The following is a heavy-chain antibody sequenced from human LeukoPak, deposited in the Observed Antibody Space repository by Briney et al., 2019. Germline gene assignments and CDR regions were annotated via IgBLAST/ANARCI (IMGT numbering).Heavy chain of an antibody. V-gene: IGHV4-59*04. CDR3: ARRRAVAAHRGPFDY. J-gene: IGHJ4*02. CDR1: GGSISSYY. D-gene: IGHD6-19*01. Sequence: SETLSLTCTVSGGSISSYYWSWIRQPPGKGLEWIGYIYYSGSTYYNPSLKSRVTISVDTSKNQFSLKLSSVTAADTAVYYCARRRAVAAHRGPFDYWGQGTLVTVSS. CDR2: IYYSGST.